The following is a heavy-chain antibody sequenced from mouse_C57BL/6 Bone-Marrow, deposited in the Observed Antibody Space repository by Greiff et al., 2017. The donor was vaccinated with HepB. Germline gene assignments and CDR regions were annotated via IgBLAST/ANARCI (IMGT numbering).Heavy chain of an antibody. CDR3: VRADYYGSRTGAMDY. CDR2: IRSKSSNYAT. V-gene: IGHV10-3*01. D-gene: IGHD1-1*01. J-gene: IGHJ4*01. CDR1: GFTFNTYA. Sequence: EVQLVESGGGLVQPKGSLKLSCAASGFTFNTYAMHWVRQAPGKGLEWVARIRSKSSNYATYYADSVKDRFTISRDDSQSMLYLQMNNLKTEDTAMDYCVRADYYGSRTGAMDYWGQGTSVTVSS.